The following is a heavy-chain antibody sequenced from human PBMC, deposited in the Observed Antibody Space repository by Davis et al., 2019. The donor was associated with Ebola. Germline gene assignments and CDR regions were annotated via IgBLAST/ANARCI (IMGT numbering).Heavy chain of an antibody. Sequence: GSLRLSCTVSGGSISSYYWSWIRQPPGKGLEWIGYIYYSGSTNYNPSLKSRVTISVDTSKNQFSLKLSSVTAADTAVYYCARTYGPYAFDIWGQGTMVTVSS. V-gene: IGHV4-59*08. CDR2: IYYSGST. CDR3: ARTYGPYAFDI. D-gene: IGHD4-17*01. CDR1: GGSISSYY. J-gene: IGHJ3*02.